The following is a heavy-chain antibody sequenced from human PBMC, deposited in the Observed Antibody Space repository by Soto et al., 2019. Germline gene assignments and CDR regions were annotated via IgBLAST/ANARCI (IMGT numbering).Heavy chain of an antibody. CDR1: GFTFSGSY. Sequence: QVQLVESGGGLVEPGGSLRLSCAASGFTFSGSYMNWIRQAPGQGLEWVSYISNSGSTIYNADSVKGRFTISRDNAKNSLSLQMNSLRAEDTAVYYCARSRYSGGGPDYFDYWGQGTLVTVSS. CDR2: ISNSGSTI. D-gene: IGHD3-16*02. V-gene: IGHV3-11*01. J-gene: IGHJ4*02. CDR3: ARSRYSGGGPDYFDY.